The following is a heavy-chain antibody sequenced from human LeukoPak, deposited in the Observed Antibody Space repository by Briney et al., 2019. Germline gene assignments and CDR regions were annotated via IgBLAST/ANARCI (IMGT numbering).Heavy chain of an antibody. CDR2: ISSSSSYI. Sequence: GGSLRLSCAASGFTFSSYSMNWVRQAPGKGLEWVSSISSSSSYIYYADSVKGRFTISRDNAKNSLYLQMNSLRAEDTAVYYCARDAIVGASEYCFDYWGQGTLVTVPS. CDR3: ARDAIVGASEYCFDY. CDR1: GFTFSSYS. D-gene: IGHD1-26*01. V-gene: IGHV3-21*01. J-gene: IGHJ4*02.